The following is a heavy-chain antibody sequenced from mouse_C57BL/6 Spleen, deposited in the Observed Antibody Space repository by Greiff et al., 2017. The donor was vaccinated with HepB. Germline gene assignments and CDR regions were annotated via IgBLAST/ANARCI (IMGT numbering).Heavy chain of an antibody. CDR2: INPSNGGT. CDR3: ARGGYSKAMDY. CDR1: GYTFTSYW. D-gene: IGHD2-5*01. J-gene: IGHJ4*01. Sequence: VQLQQPGTELVTPGASVKLSCKASGYTFTSYWMNWVKPRPGQGLEWIGNINPSNGGTNYNEKFKSKATLTVDKSSSTAYMQLSSLTSEDSAVYYCARGGYSKAMDYWGQGTSVTVSS. V-gene: IGHV1-53*01.